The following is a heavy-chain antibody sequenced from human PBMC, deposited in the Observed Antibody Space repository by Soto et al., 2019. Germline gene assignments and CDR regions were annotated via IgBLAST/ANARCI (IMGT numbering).Heavy chain of an antibody. J-gene: IGHJ3*01. CDR1: GFTFDNYA. Sequence: GGSLRLSCKASGFTFDNYAMHWVRQAPGKGLEWVSGISWNSNSMAYADSVKGRFTISRDNAKNSLYLQMNSLRPEDTALYFCAKGRTRPLQLGSFGDNAFDVWGQGTMVTVSS. CDR2: ISWNSNSM. D-gene: IGHD3-10*01. CDR3: AKGRTRPLQLGSFGDNAFDV. V-gene: IGHV3-9*01.